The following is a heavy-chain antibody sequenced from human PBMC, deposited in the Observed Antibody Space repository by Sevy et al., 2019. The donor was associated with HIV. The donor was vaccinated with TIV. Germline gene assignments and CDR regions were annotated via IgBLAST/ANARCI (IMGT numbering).Heavy chain of an antibody. Sequence: GGSLRLSCAASGFTFSSYAMHWVRQAPGKGLEWVAVISYDGSNKYYADSVKGRFTISRDNSKNTLYLQMNSLRAEDTAVYYCARDVHGSGSYKTYFDYWGQGTLVTVSS. CDR3: ARDVHGSGSYKTYFDY. V-gene: IGHV3-30-3*01. CDR2: ISYDGSNK. J-gene: IGHJ4*02. D-gene: IGHD3-10*01. CDR1: GFTFSSYA.